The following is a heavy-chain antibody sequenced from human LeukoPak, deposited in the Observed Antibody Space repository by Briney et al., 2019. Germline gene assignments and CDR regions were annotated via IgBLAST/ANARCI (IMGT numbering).Heavy chain of an antibody. CDR1: GDSVSSNSAA. Sequence: SQTLSLTCAISGDSVSSNSAAWNWIRQSPSRGLEWLGRTYYRSKWYNDYAVSVKSRITINPDTSKNQFSLQLNSVTPEDTAVYYCAASPFGERFSGYYYYGMDVWGQGTTATVSS. J-gene: IGHJ6*02. CDR2: TYYRSKWYN. V-gene: IGHV6-1*01. CDR3: AASPFGERFSGYYYYGMDV. D-gene: IGHD3-10*01.